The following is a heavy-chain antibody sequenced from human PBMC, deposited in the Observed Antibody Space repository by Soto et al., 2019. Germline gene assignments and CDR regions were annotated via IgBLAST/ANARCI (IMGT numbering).Heavy chain of an antibody. D-gene: IGHD1-1*01. J-gene: IGHJ6*02. CDR2: VKGTEDGETA. Sequence: VQLVESGGGLVKPGGPLRLSCEASVFSFSNAWMNWVRRAPGKGWEWSARVKGTEDGETADYDFSGKDRFTISRHDSKTTLYLQMSSLRIDDTGVYFCASGDWSHDYYHAMDVWGQGTKVTVSS. CDR3: ASGDWSHDYYHAMDV. CDR1: VFSFSNAW. V-gene: IGHV3-15*07.